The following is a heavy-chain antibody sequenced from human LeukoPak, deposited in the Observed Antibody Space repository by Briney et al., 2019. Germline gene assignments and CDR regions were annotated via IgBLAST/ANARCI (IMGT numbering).Heavy chain of an antibody. J-gene: IGHJ6*03. CDR1: RDTFDSYS. D-gene: IGHD2-15*01. Sequence: ASVKVSCKASRDTFDSYSISWLRQAPGQGLGWMGGTIPMFGSANYAQKFQGRVTITTDQTTTTAYMELSSLSSEDTAVYYCARVGRSRGSLPNSYYYMDVWGKGTTVTVSS. CDR3: ARVGRSRGSLPNSYYYMDV. V-gene: IGHV1-69*05. CDR2: TIPMFGSA.